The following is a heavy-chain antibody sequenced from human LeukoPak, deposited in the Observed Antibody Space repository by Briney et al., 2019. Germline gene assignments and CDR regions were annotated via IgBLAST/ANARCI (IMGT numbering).Heavy chain of an antibody. CDR3: ALIKGYYGTFDY. D-gene: IGHD3-3*01. Sequence: GESLKISCKGSGYKFDEYWIGWVRQRPGKGLEWMRIIFPRDSDTRYSPSFQGQVTISADKSSTTAYLQWSSLKASDTAMYYCALIKGYYGTFDYWGQGSPVTVSS. J-gene: IGHJ4*01. CDR1: GYKFDEYW. CDR2: IFPRDSDT. V-gene: IGHV5-51*01.